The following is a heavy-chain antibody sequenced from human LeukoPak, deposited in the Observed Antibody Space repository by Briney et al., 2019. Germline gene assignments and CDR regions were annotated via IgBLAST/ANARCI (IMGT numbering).Heavy chain of an antibody. CDR1: GGSMINYY. V-gene: IGHV4-59*01. CDR2: VYYTGIT. D-gene: IGHD2-15*01. Sequence: SETLSLTCTVSGGSMINYYWSWVRQPPGKGLGWIGYVYYTGITNYDPSLRSRVIISVDTSRNQFSPRLNSVTAADTAVYYCARLLPNTLPGLPYNYHYLDVWGKGTTVTVSS. CDR3: ARLLPNTLPGLPYNYHYLDV. J-gene: IGHJ6*03.